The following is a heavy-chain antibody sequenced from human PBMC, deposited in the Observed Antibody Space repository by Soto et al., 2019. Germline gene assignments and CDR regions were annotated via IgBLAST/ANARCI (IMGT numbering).Heavy chain of an antibody. Sequence: SLKVSCKASGGTFSSYAIIWVRQAPGQGLEWMGGIIPIFGTANYAQKFQGRVTITADESTSTAYMELSSLRSEDTAVYYCARVVDTAMVNWFDPWGQGTLVTVSS. J-gene: IGHJ5*02. CDR1: GGTFSSYA. D-gene: IGHD5-18*01. V-gene: IGHV1-69*13. CDR2: IIPIFGTA. CDR3: ARVVDTAMVNWFDP.